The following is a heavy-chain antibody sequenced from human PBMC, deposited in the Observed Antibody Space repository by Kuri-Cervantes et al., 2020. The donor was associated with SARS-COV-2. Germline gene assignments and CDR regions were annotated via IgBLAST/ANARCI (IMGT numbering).Heavy chain of an antibody. CDR3: ASLRRYNWNYSPFDY. CDR2: IYYSGST. J-gene: IGHJ4*02. Sequence: SETLSLTCTVSGGSISSSSYYWGWIRQPPGKGLEWIGSIYYSGSTYYNPSLKSRVTISVDTSKNQFSLKLSSVTAADTAVYYCASLRRYNWNYSPFDYWGQGTLVTVSS. D-gene: IGHD1-7*01. V-gene: IGHV4-39*01. CDR1: GGSISSSSYY.